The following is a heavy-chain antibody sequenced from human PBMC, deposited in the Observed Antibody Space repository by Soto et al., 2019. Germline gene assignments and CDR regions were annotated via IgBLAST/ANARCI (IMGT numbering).Heavy chain of an antibody. J-gene: IGHJ4*02. V-gene: IGHV3-11*01. CDR2: ISSGGHSI. Sequence: GGSLRLSCAASGFTFSVYYMSWIRQAPGRGLEWVSYISSGGHSIYYADSVKGRFTISRDNAKNSLYLQMNSLRAEDTAVYYCARLGGYCSGGSCYWGYFDYWGQGTLVTVSS. D-gene: IGHD2-15*01. CDR3: ARLGGYCSGGSCYWGYFDY. CDR1: GFTFSVYY.